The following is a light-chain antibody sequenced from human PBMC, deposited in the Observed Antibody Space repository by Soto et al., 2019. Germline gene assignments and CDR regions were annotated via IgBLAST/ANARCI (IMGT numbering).Light chain of an antibody. Sequence: QSVLTQPASVSGSPGQSITISCTGASGDVGGHDYVSWYQQHPGKAPKLMIYDVSNRPSGVSNRFSGSKSGNTASLTISGLQAEDEADYYCCSCSRSSPPYVFVTGTKLTVL. CDR1: SGDVGGHDY. CDR3: CSCSRSSPPYV. V-gene: IGLV2-14*01. J-gene: IGLJ1*01. CDR2: DVS.